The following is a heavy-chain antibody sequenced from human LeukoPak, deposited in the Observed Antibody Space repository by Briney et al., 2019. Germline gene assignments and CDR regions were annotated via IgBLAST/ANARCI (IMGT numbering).Heavy chain of an antibody. CDR1: GFTFSSYS. D-gene: IGHD2-15*01. V-gene: IGHV3-48*04. Sequence: PGGSLRLSCAASGFTFSSYSMNWVRQAPGKGLEWLSHISVSGTTIHYADSVKGRFTISRDNGNNSLFLEMTSLRADDTAVYYCARGFCSGGTCYRVTGTFDVWGHGTMVSVSS. CDR3: ARGFCSGGTCYRVTGTFDV. CDR2: ISVSGTTI. J-gene: IGHJ3*01.